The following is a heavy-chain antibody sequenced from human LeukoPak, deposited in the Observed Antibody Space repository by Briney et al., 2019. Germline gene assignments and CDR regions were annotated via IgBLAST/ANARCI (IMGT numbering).Heavy chain of an antibody. Sequence: GGSLRLSCAASGFTFSSNSMNWVRQAPGKGLEWVSYISSSSSTIYYADSVKGRFTISRDNANNSLYLQMNTLRAEDTAVYYCARGVLGGRSSFDYWGQGTLVTVSS. CDR1: GFTFSSNS. J-gene: IGHJ4*02. CDR2: ISSSSSTI. V-gene: IGHV3-48*04. D-gene: IGHD2-2*01. CDR3: ARGVLGGRSSFDY.